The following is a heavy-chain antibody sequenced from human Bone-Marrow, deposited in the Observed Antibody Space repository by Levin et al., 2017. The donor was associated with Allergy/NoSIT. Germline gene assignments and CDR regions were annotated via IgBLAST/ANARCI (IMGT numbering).Heavy chain of an antibody. D-gene: IGHD3-9*01. Sequence: ASVKVSCRASGYTFTGYLIHWVRQAPGQGPEWLGWINPNSGDTAYAQTFQGRVTMTRDTSTSTAYMDLSRLRSDDTAVYYCARDYDILTAYWNFFDYWGQGTLVTVSS. CDR2: INPNSGDT. J-gene: IGHJ4*02. CDR3: ARDYDILTAYWNFFDY. CDR1: GYTFTGYL. V-gene: IGHV1-2*02.